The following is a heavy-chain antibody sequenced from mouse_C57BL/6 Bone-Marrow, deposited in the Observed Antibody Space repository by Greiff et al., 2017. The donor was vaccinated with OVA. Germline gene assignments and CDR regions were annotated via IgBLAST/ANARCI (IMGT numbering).Heavy chain of an antibody. CDR1: GYAFTNYL. V-gene: IGHV1-54*01. D-gene: IGHD1-1*01. Sequence: VQLQQSGAELVRPGTSVKVSCKASGYAFTNYLIEWVKQRPGQGLEWIGVINPGSGGTNYNEKFKGKATLTADKSSSTAYMQLSSLTSEDSAVYFCARDYYGSSYGWYFDVWGTGTTVTVSS. CDR3: ARDYYGSSYGWYFDV. CDR2: INPGSGGT. J-gene: IGHJ1*03.